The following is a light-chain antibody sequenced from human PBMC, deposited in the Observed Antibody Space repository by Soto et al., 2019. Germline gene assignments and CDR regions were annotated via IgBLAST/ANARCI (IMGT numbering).Light chain of an antibody. Sequence: DIQMNMSPATLAASVGDRVTITCRASQSISSWLAWYQQRPGKPPKLLIYKASTLKSGVPSRFRGSGSGTEFTLTISSLPPDDFAPYYCQHYNSSSEAFGQGTKVDIK. CDR3: QHYNSSSEA. CDR2: KAS. CDR1: QSISSW. J-gene: IGKJ1*01. V-gene: IGKV1-5*03.